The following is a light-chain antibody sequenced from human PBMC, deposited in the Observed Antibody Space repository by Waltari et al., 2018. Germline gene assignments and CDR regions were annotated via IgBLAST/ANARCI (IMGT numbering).Light chain of an antibody. CDR1: SLRTYY. CDR2: GKN. V-gene: IGLV3-19*01. J-gene: IGLJ2*01. Sequence: SSELTQDPAVSVALGRTVRITCQGDSLRTYYASWYQQKPGQAPVLVFYGKNNRPSGIPDRFSDSSSGNTASLIITGTQAEDEAVYYCNSRDTIGDHVVFGGGTKLTVL. CDR3: NSRDTIGDHVV.